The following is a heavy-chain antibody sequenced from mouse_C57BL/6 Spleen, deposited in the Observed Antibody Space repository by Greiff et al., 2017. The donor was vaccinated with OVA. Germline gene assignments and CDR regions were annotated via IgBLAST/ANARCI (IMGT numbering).Heavy chain of an antibody. CDR3: ARRGDGYYNYFDY. D-gene: IGHD2-3*01. CDR2: IYPGSGNT. CDR1: GYSFTSYY. V-gene: IGHV1-66*01. J-gene: IGHJ2*01. Sequence: VQLQQSGPELVKPGASVKISCKASGYSFTSYYIHWVKQRPGQGLEWIGWIYPGSGNTKYNEKFKGKATLTADTSSSTAYMQLSSLTSEDSAVYYCARRGDGYYNYFDYWGQGTTLTVSS.